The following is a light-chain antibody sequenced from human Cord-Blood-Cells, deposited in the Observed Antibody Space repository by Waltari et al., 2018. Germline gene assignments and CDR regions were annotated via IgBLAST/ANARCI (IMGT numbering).Light chain of an antibody. V-gene: IGLV2-14*01. Sequence: QSALTQPASVSGSPGQSITLSCTGTSSDVGGYNYVSWYQHHPGKAPKLMMYEVSNRPSGVSKRFSGSKSGNTASLTITGLQAGDEADYYCSSYTSSSTYVFGTGTKVTVL. CDR3: SSYTSSSTYV. CDR1: SSDVGGYNY. CDR2: EVS. J-gene: IGLJ1*01.